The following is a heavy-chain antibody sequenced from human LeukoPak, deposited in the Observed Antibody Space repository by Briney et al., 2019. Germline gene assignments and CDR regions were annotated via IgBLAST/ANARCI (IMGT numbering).Heavy chain of an antibody. CDR3: AGLGITMIGGV. J-gene: IGHJ6*04. V-gene: IGHV3-48*03. CDR2: ISSSGSTI. Sequence: GGTLRLSCAASGFTFSSYEMNWVRQAPGKGLEWVSYISSSGSTIYYADSVKGRFTISRDNAKNSLYLQMNSLRAEDTAVYYCAGLGITMIGGVWGKGTTVTISS. D-gene: IGHD3-10*02. CDR1: GFTFSSYE.